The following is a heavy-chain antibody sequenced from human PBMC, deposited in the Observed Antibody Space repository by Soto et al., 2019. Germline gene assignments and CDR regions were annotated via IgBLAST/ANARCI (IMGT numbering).Heavy chain of an antibody. J-gene: IGHJ3*02. CDR3: ATIVVVTATPPDDAFDI. CDR2: IYSGGST. V-gene: IGHV3-66*01. D-gene: IGHD2-21*02. Sequence: EVQLVESGGGLVQPGGSLRLSCAASGFTVSSNYMSWVRQAPGKGLEWVSVIYSGGSTYYADSVKGRFTISRDNSKNTLYLQRNSLRAEDTAVYYCATIVVVTATPPDDAFDIWGQGTMVTVSS. CDR1: GFTVSSNY.